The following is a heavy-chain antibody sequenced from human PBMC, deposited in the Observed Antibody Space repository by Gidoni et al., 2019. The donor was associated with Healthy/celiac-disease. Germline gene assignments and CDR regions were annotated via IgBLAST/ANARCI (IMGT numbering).Heavy chain of an antibody. V-gene: IGHV3-48*03. CDR1: GFTFSSYE. D-gene: IGHD3-16*01. J-gene: IGHJ4*02. CDR3: ARDTGHRWGYFDY. Sequence: EVQLVESGGGLVQPGGSLSLPCPASGFTFSSYEMNWVRPAPGKGVEWVSYISSSGSTIYYADSVKGRFTISRDNAKNSLYLQMNSLRAEDTAVYYCARDTGHRWGYFDYWGQGTLVTVSS. CDR2: ISSSGSTI.